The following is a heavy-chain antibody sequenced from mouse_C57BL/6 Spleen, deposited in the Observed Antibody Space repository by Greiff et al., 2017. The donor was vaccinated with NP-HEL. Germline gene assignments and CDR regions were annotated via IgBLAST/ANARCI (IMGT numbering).Heavy chain of an antibody. CDR2: IDPETGGT. J-gene: IGHJ1*03. V-gene: IGHV1-15*01. Sequence: VQLQQSGAELVRPGASVTLSCKASGYTFTDYEMHWVKQTPVHGLEWIGAIDPETGGTAYNQKFKGKAILTADKSSSTAYMELRSLTSEDSAVYYCTRGDYPYWYFDVWGTGTTVTVSS. CDR3: TRGDYPYWYFDV. CDR1: GYTFTDYE. D-gene: IGHD1-1*02.